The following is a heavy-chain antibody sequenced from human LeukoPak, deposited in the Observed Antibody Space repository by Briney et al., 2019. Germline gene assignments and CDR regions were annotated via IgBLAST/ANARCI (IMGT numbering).Heavy chain of an antibody. D-gene: IGHD6-13*01. CDR1: GFTFSTYI. J-gene: IGHJ4*02. Sequence: GGSLRLSCAASGFTFSTYIMTWVRQAPGKGLEWVSSIGGSGGSTYYADSVKGRFTISRDNSKNTLYLQMNSLRAADTAVYYCAKGRYSSTHHDFDYWGQETLVSVSS. CDR3: AKGRYSSTHHDFDY. CDR2: IGGSGGST. V-gene: IGHV3-23*01.